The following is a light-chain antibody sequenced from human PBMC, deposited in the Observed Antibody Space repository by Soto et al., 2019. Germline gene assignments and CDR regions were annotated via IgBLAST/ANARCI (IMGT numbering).Light chain of an antibody. J-gene: IGKJ5*01. V-gene: IGKV3-15*01. Sequence: EIAMTQSPASLSVSPGERATLSCRASQSVSTNLACYKQKPCQAPRLLMYEASTRAIGIPARFTGDASETEFTLTISSLQPEDVTFYYCQQYDNWPITLGQGTSLEIQ. CDR3: QQYDNWPIT. CDR1: QSVSTN. CDR2: EAS.